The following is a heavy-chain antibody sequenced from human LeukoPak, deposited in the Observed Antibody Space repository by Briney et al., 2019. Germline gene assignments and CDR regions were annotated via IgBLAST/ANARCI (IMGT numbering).Heavy chain of an antibody. Sequence: PGGSLRLSCAASGFTFSSYAMSWARQAPGKGLEWVSAISGSGGSTYYADSVKGRFTTSRDNSKNTLYLQMNSLRAEDTAVYYCAKRQVYDFWSGYFPSDYWGQGTLVTVSS. V-gene: IGHV3-23*01. J-gene: IGHJ4*02. D-gene: IGHD3-3*01. CDR2: ISGSGGST. CDR1: GFTFSSYA. CDR3: AKRQVYDFWSGYFPSDY.